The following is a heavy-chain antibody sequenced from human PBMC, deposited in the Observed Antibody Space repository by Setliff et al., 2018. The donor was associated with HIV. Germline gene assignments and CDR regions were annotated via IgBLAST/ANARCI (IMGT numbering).Heavy chain of an antibody. CDR1: GGFIRSSSYY. CDR2: IYYTGST. Sequence: LSLTCIVSGGFIRSSSYYWGWIRQTPGKGLEWIGTIYYTGSTNYNPSLKSLVTISVDSSKNLLSLEVNSVTAADTAVYYCAIHKRYCTDGICLSSIDHAFDIWGQGTMVTVSS. J-gene: IGHJ3*02. CDR3: AIHKRYCTDGICLSSIDHAFDI. V-gene: IGHV4-39*01. D-gene: IGHD2-8*01.